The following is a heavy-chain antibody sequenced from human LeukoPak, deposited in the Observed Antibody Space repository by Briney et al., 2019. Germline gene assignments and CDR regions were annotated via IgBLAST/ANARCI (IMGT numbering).Heavy chain of an antibody. V-gene: IGHV3-33*06. CDR1: GFTFSSYG. CDR2: IWSDGSNK. J-gene: IGHJ3*02. Sequence: QPGGSLRLSCAASGFTFSSYGMHWVRQAPGKGLEWVAIIWSDGSNKYYADSVKGRFTVSRDNSKNTLYLQMNSLRAEDTAVYYCAKGISNGYSSSNAFDIWGQGTMVTVSS. D-gene: IGHD6-13*01. CDR3: AKGISNGYSSSNAFDI.